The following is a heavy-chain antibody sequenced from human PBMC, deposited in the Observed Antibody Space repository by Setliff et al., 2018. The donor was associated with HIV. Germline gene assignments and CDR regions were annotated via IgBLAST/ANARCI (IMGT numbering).Heavy chain of an antibody. Sequence: PSETLSLTCTVSGASISSSSDYYWGWIRQPPGKGLESIGIIYHTGTTYYNPSLTGRLSISVDTSTNHFSLRLSSVTAADTAVYYCARRPSPYYYYDSSGYSGGNVDYWGQGTLVTVSS. CDR3: ARRPSPYYYYDSSGYSGGNVDY. V-gene: IGHV4-39*02. D-gene: IGHD3-22*01. J-gene: IGHJ4*02. CDR2: IYHTGTT. CDR1: GASISSSSDYY.